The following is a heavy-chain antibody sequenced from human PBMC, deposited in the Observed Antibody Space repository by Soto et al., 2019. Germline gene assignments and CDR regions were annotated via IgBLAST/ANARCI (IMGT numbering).Heavy chain of an antibody. CDR2: ISSTTNYI. CDR1: GFAFTRYS. Sequence: EVQLVESGGGLVKPGGSLRLSSAACGFAFTRYSMNWFRKAPGKGLEWVSSISSTTNYIYYGDSMKGRFTISRDNAKNSLYLEMNSLRAEDTAVYYCARESEDLTSNFAYWGQGTLVTVSS. J-gene: IGHJ4*02. V-gene: IGHV3-21*06. CDR3: ARESEDLTSNFAY.